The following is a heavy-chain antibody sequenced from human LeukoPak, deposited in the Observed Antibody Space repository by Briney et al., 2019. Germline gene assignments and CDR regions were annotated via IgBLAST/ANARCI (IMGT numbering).Heavy chain of an antibody. CDR3: ARRRRFLVRERRVNWFDP. CDR2: INHSGST. V-gene: IGHV4-34*01. D-gene: IGHD3-16*01. J-gene: IGHJ5*02. CDR1: GGSFSGYY. Sequence: KPSETLSLTCAVYGGSFSGYYWSWIRQPPGKGLEWIGEINHSGSTNYNPSLKSRVTISVDTSKNQFSLKLSSVTAADTAVYYCARRRRFLVRERRVNWFDPWGQGTLVTVSS.